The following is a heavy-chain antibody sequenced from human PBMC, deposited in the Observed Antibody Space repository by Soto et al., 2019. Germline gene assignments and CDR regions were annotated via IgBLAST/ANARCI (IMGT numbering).Heavy chain of an antibody. J-gene: IGHJ3*02. CDR2: IIPIFGTA. CDR3: ARDGFPGTCEHGAFDI. V-gene: IGHV1-69*06. D-gene: IGHD1-1*01. Sequence: QVQLVQSGAEVKKPGSSVKVSCKASGGTFSSYAISWVRQAPGQGLEWMGGIIPIFGTANYAQKYQGRVTITADKSTSPAYMELSSLRSEDTAVYYCARDGFPGTCEHGAFDIWRQGTMVTVSS. CDR1: GGTFSSYA.